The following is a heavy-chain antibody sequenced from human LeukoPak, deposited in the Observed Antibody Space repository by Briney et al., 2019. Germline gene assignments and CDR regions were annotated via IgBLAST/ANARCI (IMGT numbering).Heavy chain of an antibody. CDR1: GGSISSSNW. V-gene: IGHV4-4*02. Sequence: SETLSLTCAVSGGSISSSNWWGWVRQPPGKGLEWIGEIYHSGSTNYNPSLKSRVTISVDKSKNQFSLKLSSVTAADTAVYYCARDLPRGTGTTFPQMDAFDIWGQGTMVTVSS. D-gene: IGHD1-1*01. J-gene: IGHJ3*02. CDR3: ARDLPRGTGTTFPQMDAFDI. CDR2: IYHSGST.